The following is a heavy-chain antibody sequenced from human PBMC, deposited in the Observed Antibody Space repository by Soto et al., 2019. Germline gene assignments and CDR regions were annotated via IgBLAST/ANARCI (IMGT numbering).Heavy chain of an antibody. Sequence: SETLSLTCTVSGGSISSSSYYWGWIRQPPGKGLEWIGSIYYSGSTYYNPSLKSRVTISVDTSKNQFSLKLSSVTATDTAFYYCARANYGSGSYGGVYFDYWGQGTLVTVS. CDR2: IYYSGST. V-gene: IGHV4-39*07. CDR1: GGSISSSSYY. J-gene: IGHJ4*02. D-gene: IGHD3-10*01. CDR3: ARANYGSGSYGGVYFDY.